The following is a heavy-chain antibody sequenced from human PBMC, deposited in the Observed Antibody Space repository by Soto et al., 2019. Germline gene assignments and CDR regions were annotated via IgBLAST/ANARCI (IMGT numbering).Heavy chain of an antibody. D-gene: IGHD2-21*02. V-gene: IGHV1-69*13. Sequence: SVKVSCKASGGTFSSYAISWVRQAPGQGLEWMGGIIPIFGTANYAQKFQGRVTITADESTSTAYMELSSLRSEDTAVYYCARERREYCGGDCYSGYFDYWGQGTLVTVSS. J-gene: IGHJ4*02. CDR2: IIPIFGTA. CDR1: GGTFSSYA. CDR3: ARERREYCGGDCYSGYFDY.